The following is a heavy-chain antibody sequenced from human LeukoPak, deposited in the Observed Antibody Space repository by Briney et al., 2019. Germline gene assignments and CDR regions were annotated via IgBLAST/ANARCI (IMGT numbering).Heavy chain of an antibody. V-gene: IGHV4-59*02. J-gene: IGHJ4*02. Sequence: PSETLSLSCTVSGDSVSNYYWSWIRQPPGKRLEWIGCIYYSEGATYNPSLKSRVTISLDTSKNQFFLKLSSVTAAATAVYYCARKRSFDLWGQGTLVTVSS. CDR3: ARKRSFDL. D-gene: IGHD3-9*01. CDR2: IYYSEGA. CDR1: GDSVSNYY.